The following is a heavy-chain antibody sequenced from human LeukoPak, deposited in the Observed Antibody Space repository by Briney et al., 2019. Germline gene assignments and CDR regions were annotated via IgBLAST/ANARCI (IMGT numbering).Heavy chain of an antibody. D-gene: IGHD6-13*01. J-gene: IGHJ4*02. V-gene: IGHV1-2*02. CDR3: ARAQKRGAAAGTFDY. CDR2: INPNSGGT. CDR1: GHTFTGYY. Sequence: GASVKVSCKASGHTFTGYYMHWVRQAPGQGLEWMGWINPNSGGTNYAQKFQGRVTMTRDTSISTAYMELSRLRSDDTAVYYCARAQKRGAAAGTFDYWGQGTLVTVSS.